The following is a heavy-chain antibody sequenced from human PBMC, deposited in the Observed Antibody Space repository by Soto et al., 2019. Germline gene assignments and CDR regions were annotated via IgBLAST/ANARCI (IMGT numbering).Heavy chain of an antibody. Sequence: SETLSLTCTVSGGSISSGGYYWSWIRQHPGKGLEWIGYIYYNRNTYYNPSLKSRLSISVDTSRNQFSLNLSSVTAADTAVYYCASKRLYFYGLDVWGQGTTVTVSS. J-gene: IGHJ6*02. CDR2: IYYNRNT. CDR3: ASKRLYFYGLDV. CDR1: GGSISSGGYY. V-gene: IGHV4-31*03.